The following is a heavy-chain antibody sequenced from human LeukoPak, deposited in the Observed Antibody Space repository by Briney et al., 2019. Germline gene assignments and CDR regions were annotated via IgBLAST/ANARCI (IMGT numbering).Heavy chain of an antibody. CDR3: ARGDTIFSPDWFDP. J-gene: IGHJ5*02. CDR2: ISSSSSYI. D-gene: IGHD3-3*01. V-gene: IGHV3-21*04. CDR1: GFTFSSYS. Sequence: MSGGSLRLSCAASGFTFSSYSMNWVRQAPGKGLEWVSSISSSSSYIYYADSVKGRFTISRDNAKNTLCLQMNSLRAEDTAVYYCARGDTIFSPDWFDPWGQGTLVTVSS.